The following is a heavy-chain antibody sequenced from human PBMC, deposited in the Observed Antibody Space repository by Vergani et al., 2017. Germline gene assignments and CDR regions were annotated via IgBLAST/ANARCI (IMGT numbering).Heavy chain of an antibody. J-gene: IGHJ1*01. CDR1: GFTSSYYG. CDR2: ISYDGTQN. D-gene: IGHD1-1*01. Sequence: QVHLVESGGGVVQPGRSLRLSCVVSGFTSSYYGMHWVRQAPGKGLEWVAVISYDGTQNYYADSVKGRFTISRDNSKSTLYLQMNSLRTEDTAVYYCATKICGTPGCQIGYVRGWGEGTLVTVSS. CDR3: ATKICGTPGCQIGYVRG. V-gene: IGHV3-30*03.